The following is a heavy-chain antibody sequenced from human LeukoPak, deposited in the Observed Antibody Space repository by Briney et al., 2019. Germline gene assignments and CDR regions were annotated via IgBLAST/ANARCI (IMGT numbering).Heavy chain of an antibody. CDR2: ISYRGNT. D-gene: IGHD3-10*01. CDR1: GFTFSSYA. Sequence: PGGSLRLSCAASGFTFSSYAMSWVRQPPGKGLDWIGYISYRGNTDYNPSLKSRVTVSLDTSKNQFSLKLSSVTAADTAVYFCARYYGSYNWFDPWGQGTLVTVSS. V-gene: IGHV4-59*01. J-gene: IGHJ5*02. CDR3: ARYYGSYNWFDP.